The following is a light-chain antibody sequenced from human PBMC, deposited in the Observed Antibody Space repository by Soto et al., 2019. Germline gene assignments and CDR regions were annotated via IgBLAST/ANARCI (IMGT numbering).Light chain of an antibody. J-gene: IGLJ1*01. CDR3: SSYTSSSTLEV. CDR1: ISDVGGYNY. Sequence: QSALTQPASVSGSPGQSITISCTGTISDVGGYNYVSWYQQHPGKAPKLMIFEVSNRPSGVSNRFSGSKSGNTASLTISGLQAEDEADYYCSSYTSSSTLEVFGTGTKLTVL. V-gene: IGLV2-14*01. CDR2: EVS.